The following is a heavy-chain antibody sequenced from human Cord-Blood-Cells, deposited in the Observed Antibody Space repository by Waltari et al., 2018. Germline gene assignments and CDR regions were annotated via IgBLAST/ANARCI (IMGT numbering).Heavy chain of an antibody. CDR3: ARVGVGATTAFDI. CDR1: GFTFSSYS. V-gene: IGHV3-21*01. CDR2: ISSSSSYI. J-gene: IGHJ3*02. Sequence: EVQLVESGGGLVKPGGSLRLSCAASGFTFSSYSMNWVRQAPGKGREWVSSISSSSSYIYYADSVKGRFTISRDNAKNSLYLQMNSLRAEDTAVYYCARVGVGATTAFDIWGQGTMVTVSS. D-gene: IGHD1-26*01.